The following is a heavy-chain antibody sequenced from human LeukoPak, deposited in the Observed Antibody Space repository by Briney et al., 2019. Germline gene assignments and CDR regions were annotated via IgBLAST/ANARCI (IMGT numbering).Heavy chain of an antibody. J-gene: IGHJ5*02. CDR2: IYYSGST. V-gene: IGHV4-39*07. CDR1: GGSISSSSYY. Sequence: SETLSLTCTVSGGSISSSSYYWGWIRQPPGKGLEWIGSIYYSGSTYYNPSLKSRVTISVDTSKNQFSLKLSSVTAADTAVYYCARVYGSSGPYNWFDPWGQGTLVTVSS. CDR3: ARVYGSSGPYNWFDP. D-gene: IGHD6-6*01.